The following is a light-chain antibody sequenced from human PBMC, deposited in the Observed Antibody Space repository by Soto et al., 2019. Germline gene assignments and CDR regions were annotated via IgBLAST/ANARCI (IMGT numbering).Light chain of an antibody. J-gene: IGKJ1*01. Sequence: EIVLTQSPGTLSLSPGESATLYYISSQTVNANFLAWYQQKPGQAPRLLIYGVSNRAPGIPDRFSGSGSGTDITLTISRLEPEDFAVYYCHQSGDSPTFGQGTKVDIK. CDR2: GVS. CDR3: HQSGDSPT. V-gene: IGKV3-20*01. CDR1: QTVNANF.